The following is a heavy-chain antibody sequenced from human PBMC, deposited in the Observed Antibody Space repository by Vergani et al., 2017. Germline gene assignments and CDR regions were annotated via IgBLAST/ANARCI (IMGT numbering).Heavy chain of an antibody. CDR3: AKDVPAAMLDYYYGMDV. CDR2: IKSKTDGGTT. Sequence: EVQLVESGGGLVKPGGSLRLSCAASGFTFSNAWMSWVRQAPGKGLEWVGRIKSKTDGGTTDYAAPVKGRFTISRDDSKNTLYLQMNSLKTEDTAVYYCAKDVPAAMLDYYYGMDVWGQGTTVTVSS. V-gene: IGHV3-15*01. D-gene: IGHD2-2*01. J-gene: IGHJ6*02. CDR1: GFTFSNAW.